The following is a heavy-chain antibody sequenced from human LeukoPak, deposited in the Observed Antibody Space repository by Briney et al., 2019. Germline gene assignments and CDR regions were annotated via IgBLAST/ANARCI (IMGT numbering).Heavy chain of an antibody. D-gene: IGHD1-1*01. V-gene: IGHV1-2*02. Sequence: ASVKVSCKASGYTFTGYYMHWVRQAPGQGLEWMGWINPNSGGTNYARKFQGRVTMTRDTSISTAYMELSRLRSDDTAVYYCARRTTGTKWFDYWGQGTLVTVSS. CDR2: INPNSGGT. CDR3: ARRTTGTKWFDY. CDR1: GYTFTGYY. J-gene: IGHJ4*02.